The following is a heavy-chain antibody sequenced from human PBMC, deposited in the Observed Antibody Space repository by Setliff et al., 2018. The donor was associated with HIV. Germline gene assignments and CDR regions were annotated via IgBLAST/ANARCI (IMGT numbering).Heavy chain of an antibody. Sequence: ASVKVSCKASGYTFTTYSMHWVRQAPGQSLEWMGWLNAGKGDTKFSQEFQGRITINWDTSASTAYLELRSLRSEDTAVYYCARGALLAVFDFDHWGHGTLVTVPQ. CDR1: GYTFTTYS. CDR2: LNAGKGDT. D-gene: IGHD2-8*02. V-gene: IGHV1-3*03. J-gene: IGHJ4*01. CDR3: ARGALLAVFDFDH.